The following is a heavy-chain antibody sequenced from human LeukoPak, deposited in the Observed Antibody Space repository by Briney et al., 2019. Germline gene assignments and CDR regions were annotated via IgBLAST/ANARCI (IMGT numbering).Heavy chain of an antibody. CDR2: INYSGST. Sequence: WPTLSLICTLSAASISNYCTSWVRQPPRKGREWIGYINYSGSTNYNPSLKSRVTISVDTSKNQFSLNLSPVTAADTAVYYCARRSNEAFDNWGQGTMVTVSS. CDR1: AASISNYC. CDR3: ARRSNEAFDN. J-gene: IGHJ3*02. V-gene: IGHV4-59*12. D-gene: IGHD3-10*01.